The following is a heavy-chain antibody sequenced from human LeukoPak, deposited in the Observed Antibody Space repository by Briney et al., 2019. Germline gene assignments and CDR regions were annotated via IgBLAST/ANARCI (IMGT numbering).Heavy chain of an antibody. V-gene: IGHV3-53*01. D-gene: IGHD4-17*01. CDR2: IYSGGST. Sequence: GGSLRLSCVASGFTFSTYTMNWVRQAPGKGLEWVSVIYSGGSTYYADSVKGRFTISRDNSKNTLYLQMNSLRAEDTAVYYCAREYGDYGYFDYWGQGTLVTVSS. CDR3: AREYGDYGYFDY. J-gene: IGHJ4*02. CDR1: GFTFSTYT.